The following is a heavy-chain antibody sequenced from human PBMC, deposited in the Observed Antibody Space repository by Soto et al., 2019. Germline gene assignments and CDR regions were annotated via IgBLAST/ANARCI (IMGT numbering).Heavy chain of an antibody. V-gene: IGHV3-74*01. CDR2: INMDGSTT. D-gene: IGHD5-18*01. CDR1: GFTLSSYW. Sequence: GGSLRLSCAASGFTLSSYWMHWARQVPGKGLVWVSRINMDGSTTNYADSVKGRFTISKDNAKNTLYLQINSLTAEDTAVYYCARSRASNYGYWDYWGQGILVTVSS. CDR3: ARSRASNYGYWDY. J-gene: IGHJ4*02.